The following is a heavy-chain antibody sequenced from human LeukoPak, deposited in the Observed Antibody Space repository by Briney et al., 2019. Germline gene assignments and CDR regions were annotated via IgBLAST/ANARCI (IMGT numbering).Heavy chain of an antibody. D-gene: IGHD4-11*01. CDR3: ARGTTFSWYLDS. CDR1: GGSKSGYY. J-gene: IGHJ4*02. Sequence: SETLSLTCTVSGGSKSGYYWNWLRQSPEKGLEWIGYIYYSGSNNCNPSLKSRVTTSVDMSKKQFSLKLSSVTAADTAVYYCARGTTFSWYLDSWGQGTLVTVSS. V-gene: IGHV4-59*01. CDR2: IYYSGSN.